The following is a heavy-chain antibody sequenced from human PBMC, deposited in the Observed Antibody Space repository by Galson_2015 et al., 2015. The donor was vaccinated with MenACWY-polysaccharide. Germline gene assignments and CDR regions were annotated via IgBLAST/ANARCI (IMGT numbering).Heavy chain of an antibody. CDR2: IKSDGNST. J-gene: IGHJ4*01. V-gene: IGHV3-74*01. CDR1: GFTFSSYW. CDR3: ARAGDCGSTSCYTDY. Sequence: SLRLSCAASGFTFSSYWMHWVRHAPGKGLVWVSRIKSDGNSTSYADSVRGRFTISRDNAKNTLYLQMNSLRAEDTAIYYCARAGDCGSTSCYTDYWSHGTLVTVSS. D-gene: IGHD2-2*02.